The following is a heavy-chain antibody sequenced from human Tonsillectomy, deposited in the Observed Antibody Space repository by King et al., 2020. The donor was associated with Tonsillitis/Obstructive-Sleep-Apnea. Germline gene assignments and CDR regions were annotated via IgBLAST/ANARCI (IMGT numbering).Heavy chain of an antibody. CDR1: GYSFTSYW. V-gene: IGHV5-10-1*01. CDR2: IDPSDSYT. CDR3: ARGGIGYDFAFDI. Sequence: QLVQSGAEVKEPGESLRISCKGSGYSFTSYWINWVRQMPGKGLEWMGRIDPSDSYTNYSPSIQGHVSFSVDKSISTAHLQWSSLRASDNAMYYCARGGIGYDFAFDIWGQGTMVTVSS. J-gene: IGHJ3*02. D-gene: IGHD5-12*01.